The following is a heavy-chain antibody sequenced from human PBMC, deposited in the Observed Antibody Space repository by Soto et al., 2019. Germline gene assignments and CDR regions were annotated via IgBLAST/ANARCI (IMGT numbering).Heavy chain of an antibody. J-gene: IGHJ4*02. Sequence: SETLSLTCAVSGDSISSGGYSWNWIRQPPGKGLEWIGYIYHSGGTDYNPSLKSRVTITVDSSNNQFSLKLSSVTAADTAVYYCARDSRSGYYLDYWGQGTLVTVSS. D-gene: IGHD3-22*01. CDR2: IYHSGGT. V-gene: IGHV4-30-2*01. CDR3: ARDSRSGYYLDY. CDR1: GDSISSGGYS.